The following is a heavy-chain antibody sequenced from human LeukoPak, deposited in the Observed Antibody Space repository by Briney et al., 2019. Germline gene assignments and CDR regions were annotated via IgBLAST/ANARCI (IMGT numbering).Heavy chain of an antibody. CDR1: GGSIRSYY. CDR2: IYYSGST. V-gene: IGHV4-59*01. Sequence: PSETLSLTCTVSGGSIRSYYWSWIRQPPGKGLEWIGYIYYSGSTNYNPSLKSRVTISVDTSKNQFSLKLSSVTAADTAVYYCASSTVTTLYYYYGMDVWGQGTTVTVSS. CDR3: ASSTVTTLYYYYGMDV. J-gene: IGHJ6*02. D-gene: IGHD4-17*01.